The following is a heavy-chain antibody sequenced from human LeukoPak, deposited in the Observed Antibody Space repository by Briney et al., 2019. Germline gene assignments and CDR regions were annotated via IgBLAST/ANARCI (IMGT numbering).Heavy chain of an antibody. CDR3: ARDRLSGDFDY. Sequence: SETLSLTCTASGGSISSGSYYWSWIRQPAGKGLEWIGRIYTSGSTNYNPSLKSRVTISVDTSKNQFSLKLSSVTAADTAVYYCARDRLSGDFDYWGQGTLVTVSS. J-gene: IGHJ4*02. V-gene: IGHV4-61*02. CDR1: GGSISSGSYY. D-gene: IGHD1-26*01. CDR2: IYTSGST.